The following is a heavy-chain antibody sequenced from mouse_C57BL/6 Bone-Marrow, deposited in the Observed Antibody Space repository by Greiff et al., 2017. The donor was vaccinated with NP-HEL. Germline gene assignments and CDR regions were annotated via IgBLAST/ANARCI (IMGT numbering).Heavy chain of an antibody. CDR3: ARSHLEFAY. V-gene: IGHV5-6*02. Sequence: DVMLVESGGDLVKPGGSLKLSCAASGFTFSSYGMSWVRQTPDKRLEWVATISSGGSYTYYLDSVKGRFTISRDNAKNTLYLQMSSLKSEETAMYYCARSHLEFAYWGQGTLVTVSA. J-gene: IGHJ3*01. CDR2: ISSGGSYT. CDR1: GFTFSSYG.